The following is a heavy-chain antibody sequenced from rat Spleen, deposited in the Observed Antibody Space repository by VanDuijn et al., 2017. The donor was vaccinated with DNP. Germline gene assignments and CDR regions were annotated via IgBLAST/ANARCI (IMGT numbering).Heavy chain of an antibody. CDR1: GFTFSNYY. J-gene: IGHJ2*01. CDR3: TRSYVYYGLLAPFDY. V-gene: IGHV5-25*01. Sequence: EVQLVESGGGLVQPGRSMKLSCAASGFTFSNYYMAWVRQAPAKGLEWVASISIGCGNTYYRDSVKGRFTISRDDAQNTLYLQMNSLRSEDTATYYCTRSYVYYGLLAPFDYWGQGVMVTVSS. CDR2: ISIGCGNT. D-gene: IGHD1-6*01.